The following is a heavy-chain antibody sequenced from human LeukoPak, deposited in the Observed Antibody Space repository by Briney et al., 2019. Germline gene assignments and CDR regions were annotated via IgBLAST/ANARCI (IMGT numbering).Heavy chain of an antibody. Sequence: SETLSLTCTVSGGPLSYYHWTWIRHPPGKGLEYIGYFYNRGNTFYNPSLKGGVIISADTSKRQFSLKLSSVTAADTAVYYCARGAGGYRFDPWGQGTLVTVSS. CDR2: FYNRGNT. V-gene: IGHV4-59*13. CDR3: ARGAGGYRFDP. D-gene: IGHD1-1*01. CDR1: GGPLSYYH. J-gene: IGHJ5*02.